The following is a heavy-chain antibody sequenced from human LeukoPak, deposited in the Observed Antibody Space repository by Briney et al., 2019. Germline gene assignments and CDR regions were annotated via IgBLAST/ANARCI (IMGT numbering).Heavy chain of an antibody. CDR3: ARPSYGYSADY. CDR2: IKLDGSDK. D-gene: IGHD5-18*01. CDR1: GFSFSNDW. V-gene: IGHV3-7*05. Sequence: GGSLRLSCAASGFSFSNDWMTWVRQAPGKRLEWVANIKLDGSDKYYVDSVKGRFTISRDNAKNSLYLHMNSLRAEDTAVYYCARPSYGYSADYWGQGTLVTVSS. J-gene: IGHJ4*02.